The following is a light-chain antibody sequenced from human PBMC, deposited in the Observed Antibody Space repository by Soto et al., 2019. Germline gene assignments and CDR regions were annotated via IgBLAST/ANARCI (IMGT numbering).Light chain of an antibody. CDR2: GAS. J-gene: IGKJ1*01. CDR1: QSVSSN. Sequence: RGMAPSPAPLSVSPGGRATLSRRASQSVSSNLAWYLQKPGQAPRLLIYGASTRATGIPARFSGSGSGTEFTLTISSLQSEDFAVYYCQQYIDWPRTFGQGTKVDIK. CDR3: QQYIDWPRT. V-gene: IGKV3-15*01.